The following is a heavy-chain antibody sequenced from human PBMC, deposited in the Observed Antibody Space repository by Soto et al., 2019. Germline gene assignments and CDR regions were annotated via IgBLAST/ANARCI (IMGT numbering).Heavy chain of an antibody. V-gene: IGHV3-30*18. CDR3: AKDLQSYGDYDYYCYGMDV. CDR1: VFTFSTYG. Sequence: QVQLVESGGGEVQPGRSLTISCAASVFTFSTYGMHWVRQTPGKGLEWVAVISYDGTNKFYSDSVKGRFTISRDNFKNTLTLQMNSLRADDTAVYSCAKDLQSYGDYDYYCYGMDVWGLGTRVTVSS. D-gene: IGHD4-17*01. J-gene: IGHJ6*02. CDR2: ISYDGTNK.